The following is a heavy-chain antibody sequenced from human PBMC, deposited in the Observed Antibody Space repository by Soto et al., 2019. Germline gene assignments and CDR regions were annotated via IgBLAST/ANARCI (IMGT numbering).Heavy chain of an antibody. CDR2: ISSNGGST. CDR3: ARDGARGDPGKYYFDY. Sequence: GGSLRLSCAASGFTFSSYAMRWVRQAPGKGLEYVSGISSNGGSTYYANSVKGRFTISRDNSKNTLYLQMGSLRAEDMAVYYCARDGARGDPGKYYFDYWGQGTLVTVSS. J-gene: IGHJ4*02. CDR1: GFTFSSYA. D-gene: IGHD2-21*01. V-gene: IGHV3-64*01.